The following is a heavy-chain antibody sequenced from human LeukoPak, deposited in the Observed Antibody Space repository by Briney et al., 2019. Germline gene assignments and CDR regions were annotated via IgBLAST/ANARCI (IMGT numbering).Heavy chain of an antibody. Sequence: GGSLRLSCAASGFTFDDYGMSWVRQAPGKGLEWVSIIYTGGSTYYADSVKGRFTISRDNSKNTLYLQMNSLGAEDTAVYYCATTYYDSSGYLDWYFDLWGRGTLVTVSS. D-gene: IGHD3-22*01. J-gene: IGHJ2*01. V-gene: IGHV3-53*01. CDR1: GFTFDDYG. CDR3: ATTYYDSSGYLDWYFDL. CDR2: IYTGGST.